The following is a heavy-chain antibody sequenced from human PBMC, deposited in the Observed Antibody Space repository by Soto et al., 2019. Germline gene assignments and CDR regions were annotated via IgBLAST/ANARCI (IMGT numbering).Heavy chain of an antibody. Sequence: EVQLVESGGGLVQPGGSLRLSCAASGFTFSSSSMNWVRQAPGKGLEWVSFIDTLSSTMYYADSVRGRFTISRDNDKNSLNLQMNSMSAEDTAIYYCTGGGVSSGAGYWGQGTLVTVSS. CDR2: IDTLSSTM. CDR3: TGGGVSSGAGY. J-gene: IGHJ4*02. D-gene: IGHD3-22*01. CDR1: GFTFSSSS. V-gene: IGHV3-48*01.